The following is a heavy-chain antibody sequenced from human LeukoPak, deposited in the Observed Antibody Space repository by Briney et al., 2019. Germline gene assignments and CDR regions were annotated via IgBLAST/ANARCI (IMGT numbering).Heavy chain of an antibody. J-gene: IGHJ4*02. CDR1: GFTFSSYS. D-gene: IGHD3-3*01. V-gene: IGHV3-21*01. CDR3: ARAYDFWSGYYLNLVDY. CDR2: ISSSSSYI. Sequence: KAGGSLRLSCAASGFTFSSYSMNWVRQAPGKGLEWVSSISSSSSYIYYADSVKGRFTISRDNAKNSLYLQMNSLRAEDTAVYYCARAYDFWSGYYLNLVDYWGQGTLVTVSS.